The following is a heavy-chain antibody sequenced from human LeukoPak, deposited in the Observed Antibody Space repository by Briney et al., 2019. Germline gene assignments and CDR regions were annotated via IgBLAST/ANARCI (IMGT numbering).Heavy chain of an antibody. V-gene: IGHV3-23*01. D-gene: IGHD3-10*01. CDR3: AKDVLLWFGELPTTFDY. Sequence: GGSLRLSCAASGFTFSSYAMSWVRQAPGKGLEWVSAISGSGGSTYYADSVKGRFTISRGNSKNTLYLQMNSLRAEDTAVYYCAKDVLLWFGELPTTFDYWGQGTLVTVSS. CDR2: ISGSGGST. CDR1: GFTFSSYA. J-gene: IGHJ4*02.